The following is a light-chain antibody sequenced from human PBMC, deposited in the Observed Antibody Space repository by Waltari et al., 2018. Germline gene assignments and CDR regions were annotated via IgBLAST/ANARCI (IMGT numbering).Light chain of an antibody. Sequence: DIVMTQSPDSLAVSLGERATINCKSSQSVLYSSYNKNYLSYNQQKEGQPPKLLIYWASTRESGVPDRFSGSGSETDFTLTISSLQAEDVAVYHCHQYFAPPYTFGRGTKLEIK. CDR3: HQYFAPPYT. CDR1: QSVLYSSYNKNY. CDR2: WAS. V-gene: IGKV4-1*01. J-gene: IGKJ2*01.